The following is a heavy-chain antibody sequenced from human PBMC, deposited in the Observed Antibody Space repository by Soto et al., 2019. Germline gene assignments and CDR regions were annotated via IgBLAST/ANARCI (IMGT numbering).Heavy chain of an antibody. V-gene: IGHV4-39*01. J-gene: IGHJ6*02. Sequence: SETLSLTCTVSGGSISSSSYYWGGMGQPPGKGLEWIGSMYYSGSTYYNPSLKSRVTISVDTSTNQSSLTLSSATAADTAVYYCARVEGIVVVLAAIGLPNIYGMDVWGQGTTDTVSS. CDR3: ARVEGIVVVLAAIGLPNIYGMDV. CDR1: GGSISSSSYY. CDR2: MYYSGST. D-gene: IGHD2-15*01.